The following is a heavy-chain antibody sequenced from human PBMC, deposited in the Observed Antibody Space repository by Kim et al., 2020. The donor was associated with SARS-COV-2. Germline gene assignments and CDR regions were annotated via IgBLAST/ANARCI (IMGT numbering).Heavy chain of an antibody. V-gene: IGHV3-33*01. CDR1: GFTFSSYG. CDR2: IWYDGSNK. Sequence: GGSLRLSCAASGFTFSSYGMHWVRQAPGKGLEWVAVIWYDGSNKYYADSVKGRFTISRDNSKNTLYLQMNSLRAEDTAVYYCARENIAAAVSQYYYYGKDVRGPGTTVTVSS. CDR3: ARENIAAAVSQYYYYGKDV. J-gene: IGHJ6*02. D-gene: IGHD6-13*01.